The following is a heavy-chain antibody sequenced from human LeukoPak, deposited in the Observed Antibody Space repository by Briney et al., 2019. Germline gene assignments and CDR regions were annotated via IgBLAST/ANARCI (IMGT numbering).Heavy chain of an antibody. CDR1: GYTFTGYY. Sequence: GASVKVSCKASGYTFTGYYMHWVRPAPGQGLEWMGWINPKSGGTNYAQKFQGRVTMTRDTSITTAYMELSSLRSADTALYYCARDIGQGSSWLYDYWGQGTLVTVSS. CDR2: INPKSGGT. D-gene: IGHD6-13*01. CDR3: ARDIGQGSSWLYDY. J-gene: IGHJ4*02. V-gene: IGHV1-2*02.